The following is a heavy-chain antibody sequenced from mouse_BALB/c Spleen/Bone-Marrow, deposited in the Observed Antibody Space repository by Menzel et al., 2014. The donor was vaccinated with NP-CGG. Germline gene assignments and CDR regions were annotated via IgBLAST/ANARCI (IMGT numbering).Heavy chain of an antibody. V-gene: IGHV14-3*02. CDR3: VYGRDWYFDV. J-gene: IGHJ1*01. Sequence: VQLQQSGAELVKPGASVKLSCTASGFNIKDTYMHWVKERPEQGLEWIGRIDPANGNTKYDPKFQGKATITADTSSNIAYLQLSSLTSEDTAVYYCVYGRDWYFDVWGAGTTVTVSS. D-gene: IGHD1-1*01. CDR2: IDPANGNT. CDR1: GFNIKDTY.